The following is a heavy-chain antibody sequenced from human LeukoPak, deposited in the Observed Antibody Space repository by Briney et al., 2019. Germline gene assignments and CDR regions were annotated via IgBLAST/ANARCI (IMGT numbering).Heavy chain of an antibody. D-gene: IGHD1-26*01. Sequence: GGSLRLSCAAPGFTFSSYAMNWVRQAPGKGLEWVGFIRSKADGGTTQSAASVKGRFTISRDDSKSIAYLLMNSLKTDDTAVYYCTRGLYGRSPISGFWGQGTLVTVSS. CDR3: TRGLYGRSPISGF. CDR1: GFTFSSYA. CDR2: IRSKADGGTT. J-gene: IGHJ4*02. V-gene: IGHV3-49*04.